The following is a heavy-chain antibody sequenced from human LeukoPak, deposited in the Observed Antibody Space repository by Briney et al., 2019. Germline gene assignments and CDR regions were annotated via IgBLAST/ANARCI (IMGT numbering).Heavy chain of an antibody. J-gene: IGHJ3*02. Sequence: GGSLRLSCAPSGFTLSTYGMHWVRRAPGKGLEWVAFIRFDGNSKFYGDSVKGRFSVSRDTSKNTLYLQMNSLRTEDTAVYYCAKDLSRGNYPIAFDIWGQGTMVTVSS. CDR2: IRFDGNSK. D-gene: IGHD3-22*01. CDR3: AKDLSRGNYPIAFDI. CDR1: GFTLSTYG. V-gene: IGHV3-30*02.